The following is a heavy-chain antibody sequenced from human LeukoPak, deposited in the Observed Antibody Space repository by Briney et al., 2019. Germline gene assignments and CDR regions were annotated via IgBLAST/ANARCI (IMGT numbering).Heavy chain of an antibody. CDR3: ARVKGVLAFDI. D-gene: IGHD3-10*01. CDR1: GGSISSYY. Sequence: SETPSLTCTVSGGSISSYYWSWIRQPPGKGLEWIGYIYYSGSTNYNPSLKSRVTISVDTSKNQFSLKLSSVTAADTAVYYCARVKGVLAFDIWGQGTMVTVSS. V-gene: IGHV4-59*01. CDR2: IYYSGST. J-gene: IGHJ3*02.